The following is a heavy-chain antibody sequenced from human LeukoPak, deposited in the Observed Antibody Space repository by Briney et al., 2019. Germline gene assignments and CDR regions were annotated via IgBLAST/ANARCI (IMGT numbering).Heavy chain of an antibody. D-gene: IGHD3-10*01. CDR3: ARGTMVRGVIGAFDI. J-gene: IGHJ3*02. CDR1: GGSISSSSYY. CDR2: IYYSGST. Sequence: SETLSLTCTVSGGSISSSSYYWGWIRQPRGKGLEWIGSIYYSGSTYYNPSLKSRVTISVDTSKNQFSLKLSSVTAADTAVYYCARGTMVRGVIGAFDIWGQGTMVTLSS. V-gene: IGHV4-39*01.